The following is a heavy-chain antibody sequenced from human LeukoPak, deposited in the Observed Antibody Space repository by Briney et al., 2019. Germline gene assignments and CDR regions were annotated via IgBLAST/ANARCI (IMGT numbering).Heavy chain of an antibody. CDR2: VSASAAST. Sequence: PGGSLRLSCAASGFTFSNNAMSWVRQAPGKGLEWVSAVSASAASTYYADSVKGRFIISRDNSNNTLYLQMNSLRVEDTAVYYCAKSKSTGLYDSFAYLFDSWGRGTLVTVSS. J-gene: IGHJ4*02. CDR1: GFTFSNNA. CDR3: AKSKSTGLYDSFAYLFDS. V-gene: IGHV3-23*01. D-gene: IGHD3-16*01.